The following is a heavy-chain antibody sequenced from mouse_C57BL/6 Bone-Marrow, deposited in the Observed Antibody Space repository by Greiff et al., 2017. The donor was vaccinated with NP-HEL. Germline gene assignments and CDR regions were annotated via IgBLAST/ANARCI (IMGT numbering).Heavy chain of an antibody. CDR3: ARFGNWDWVNLAY. J-gene: IGHJ3*01. Sequence: QVQLQQPGAELVMPGASVKLSCKASGYTFTSYWMHWVKQRPGQGLEWIGEIDPSDSYTNYTQKFKGKSTLTVDKSSSTAYMQLSSLTSEGTAVYDCARFGNWDWVNLAYWGQGTLVTVSA. CDR1: GYTFTSYW. D-gene: IGHD4-1*01. V-gene: IGHV1-69*01. CDR2: IDPSDSYT.